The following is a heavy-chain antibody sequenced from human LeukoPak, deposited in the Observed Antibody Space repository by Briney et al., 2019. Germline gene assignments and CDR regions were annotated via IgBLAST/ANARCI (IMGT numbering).Heavy chain of an antibody. CDR3: SXXWSHNSDGSXLDY. CDR2: IRYDGSNK. J-gene: IGHJ4*02. D-gene: IGHD2-15*01. V-gene: IGHV3-30*02. CDR1: GFTFSSYG. Sequence: PGGSLRLSCAASGFTFSSYGMHWVRQAPGKGLEWVAFIRYDGSNKYYADSVKGRFTISRDNSKNTLYLQMNSLRAEDTAVYYCSXXWSHNSDGSXLDYWGQGTLFTVSS.